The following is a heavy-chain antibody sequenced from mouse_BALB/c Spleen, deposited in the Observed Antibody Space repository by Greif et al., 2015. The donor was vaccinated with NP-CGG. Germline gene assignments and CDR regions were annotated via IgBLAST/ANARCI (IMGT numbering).Heavy chain of an antibody. J-gene: IGHJ1*01. CDR1: GFNIKDTY. Sequence: VQLQQSGAELVKPGASVKLSCTASGFNIKDTYMHWVKQRPEQGLEWIGRIDPANGNTKYDPKFQGKATITADTSSNTAYPQRSSLTSEDTAVYYCARDWLHWYFDVWGAGTTVTVSS. V-gene: IGHV14-3*02. CDR3: ARDWLHWYFDV. CDR2: IDPANGNT.